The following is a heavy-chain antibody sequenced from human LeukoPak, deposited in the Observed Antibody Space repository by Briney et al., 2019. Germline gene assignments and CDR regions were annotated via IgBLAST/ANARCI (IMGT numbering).Heavy chain of an antibody. CDR1: GFIVSNTY. V-gene: IGHV3-53*01. J-gene: IGHJ4*02. D-gene: IGHD3-3*02. CDR3: ASLARDY. Sequence: GGSLRLSCAASGFIVSNTYMTWVRQAPGKGLEWVSVIHNDGSTYYADSVKGRFTISRDNSKNMLFLRMNSLRVEDTAVYFCASLARDYWGQGTLISVSS. CDR2: IHNDGST.